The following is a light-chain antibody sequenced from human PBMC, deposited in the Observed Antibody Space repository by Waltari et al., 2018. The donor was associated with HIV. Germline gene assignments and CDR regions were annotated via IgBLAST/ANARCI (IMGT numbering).Light chain of an antibody. J-gene: IGLJ2*01. CDR1: SSNIGSNY. V-gene: IGLV1-47*01. Sequence: QSVLTQPPSASGTPGQRVTISCSGSSSNIGSNYVYWYQQLPGTAPKFLNWRKNQRPSGVPDRFSGSKSGTSASLAISGLRSEDEADYYCAAWDDSLRGVVFGGGTKLTVL. CDR3: AAWDDSLRGVV. CDR2: RKN.